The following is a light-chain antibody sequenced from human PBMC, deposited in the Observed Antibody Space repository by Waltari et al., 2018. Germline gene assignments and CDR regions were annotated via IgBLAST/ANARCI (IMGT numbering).Light chain of an antibody. Sequence: QSVLTQPPSASGTPGQRVIISCSGSRSHVGSKVVSWYPQPPGTAPKLLIFNDVDRPSGVPDRFSGSRSATSASLAISGLQSDDESTYYCASWDDRLDAYVFGTGTRVTVL. CDR2: NDV. CDR1: RSHVGSKV. J-gene: IGLJ1*01. V-gene: IGLV1-44*01. CDR3: ASWDDRLDAYV.